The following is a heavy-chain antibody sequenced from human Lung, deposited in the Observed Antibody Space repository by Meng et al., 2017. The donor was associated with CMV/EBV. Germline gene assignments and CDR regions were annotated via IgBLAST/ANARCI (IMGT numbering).Heavy chain of an antibody. CDR3: AGGIRRRDELWNWRRSRNNVFYIDS. Sequence: GESLKISCAASGFTFSIYEMNWVRQAPGKGLEWVSFISVTGSQIYYADSVKGRFTISRDNAQNSLYLQMNSLRGDDTAVYYCAGGIRRRDELWNWRRSRNNVFYIDSWGQGRLVTVSS. CDR1: GFTFSIYE. J-gene: IGHJ4*02. D-gene: IGHD1/OR15-1a*01. CDR2: ISVTGSQI. V-gene: IGHV3-48*03.